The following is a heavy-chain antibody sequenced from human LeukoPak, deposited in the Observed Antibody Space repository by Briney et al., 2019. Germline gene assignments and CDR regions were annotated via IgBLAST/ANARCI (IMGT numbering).Heavy chain of an antibody. Sequence: SETLSLTCTVSGGSISSGGYYWSWICQHPGKGLEWIGYIYYSGSTYYNPSLKSRVTISVDTSKNQFSLKLSSVTAADTAVYYCARGAYYYDSSGLNWFDPWGQGTLVTVSS. J-gene: IGHJ5*02. CDR3: ARGAYYYDSSGLNWFDP. CDR2: IYYSGST. D-gene: IGHD3-22*01. V-gene: IGHV4-31*03. CDR1: GGSISSGGYY.